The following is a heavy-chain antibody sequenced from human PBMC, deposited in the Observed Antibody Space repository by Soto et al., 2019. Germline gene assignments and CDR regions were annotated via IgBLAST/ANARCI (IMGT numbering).Heavy chain of an antibody. CDR3: ARVLGYNSSWWRHTAFDI. D-gene: IGHD6-13*01. Sequence: ASVKVSCKTSGYTFTNYGISWVRQAPGQGLEWMGWISAHTGNTNYAQKFQGRVTMTTDTSTSTAYMALRSLRSDDTAVYYCARVLGYNSSWWRHTAFDIWGQGTMVTVSS. CDR1: GYTFTNYG. CDR2: ISAHTGNT. J-gene: IGHJ3*02. V-gene: IGHV1-18*01.